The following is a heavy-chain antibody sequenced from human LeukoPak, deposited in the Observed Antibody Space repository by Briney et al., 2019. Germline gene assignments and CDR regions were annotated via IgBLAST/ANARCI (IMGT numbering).Heavy chain of an antibody. CDR3: AKVYIDYSFDY. J-gene: IGHJ4*02. V-gene: IGHV5-51*01. CDR2: IYPGDSDT. Sequence: GESLKISCKGSGYSFTSNWIGWVRQMPGKGLEWMGIIYPGDSDTRYSPSFQGQVTISVDKSITTAYLQWTSLKASDTAMYYCAKVYIDYSFDYWGQGTLVTVSS. CDR1: GYSFTSNW. D-gene: IGHD4-11*01.